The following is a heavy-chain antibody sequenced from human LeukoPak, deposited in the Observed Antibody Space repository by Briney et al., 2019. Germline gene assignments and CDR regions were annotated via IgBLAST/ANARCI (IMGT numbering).Heavy chain of an antibody. V-gene: IGHV4-39*01. CDR1: GGSISSSSYY. CDR2: IYYSGST. D-gene: IGHD2-15*01. CDR3: ARGYCSGGSCYSRFDP. J-gene: IGHJ5*02. Sequence: PSETLSLTCTVSGGSISSSSYYWGWIRQPPGKGLEWIGSIYYSGSTYYNPSLKSRVTISVDTSKNQFSLKLSSVTAADTAVYYCARGYCSGGSCYSRFDPWGQGTLVTVSS.